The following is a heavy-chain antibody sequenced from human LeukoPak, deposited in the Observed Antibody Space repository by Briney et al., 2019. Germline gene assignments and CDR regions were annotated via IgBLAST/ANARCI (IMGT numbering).Heavy chain of an antibody. Sequence: GGSLRLSCAASGFTFNSYSMNWVRQAPGKGLEWVSSISGSNSYIYYADSMKGRFTISRDNAKNSLYLQMNSLRAEDTAVYYCAKVPREAMVTSYYYMDVWGKGTTVTISS. CDR3: AKVPREAMVTSYYYMDV. CDR1: GFTFNSYS. V-gene: IGHV3-21*01. D-gene: IGHD5-18*01. J-gene: IGHJ6*03. CDR2: ISGSNSYI.